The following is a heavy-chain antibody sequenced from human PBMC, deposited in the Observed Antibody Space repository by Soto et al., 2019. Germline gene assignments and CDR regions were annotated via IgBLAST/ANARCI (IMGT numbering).Heavy chain of an antibody. CDR1: GGTFSSYT. Sequence: QVQLVQSGAEVKKPGSSVKVSCKASGGTFSSYTISWVRQAPGQGLEWMGRIIPIRGIANYAQKFQGRVTITADKSTSTAYMELSSLRSEDTAVYYCARDSGYGDYADFDYWGQGTLVTVSS. CDR3: ARDSGYGDYADFDY. CDR2: IIPIRGIA. V-gene: IGHV1-69*08. D-gene: IGHD4-17*01. J-gene: IGHJ4*02.